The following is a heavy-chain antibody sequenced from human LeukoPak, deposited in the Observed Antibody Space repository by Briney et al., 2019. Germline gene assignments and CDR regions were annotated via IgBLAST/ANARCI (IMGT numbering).Heavy chain of an antibody. J-gene: IGHJ1*01. D-gene: IGHD3-22*01. CDR1: GFTFSNAW. Sequence: PGGSLRLSCAASGFTFSNAWMSWVRQAPGKGLEWVGRIKSKSDGGTTDYAAPVKGRFTISRSDSKNTLYLQMNSLRTVDTAVYYCTFHNYYYDSSGARYLQHWGQGTLVTVSS. CDR2: IKSKSDGGTT. CDR3: TFHNYYYDSSGARYLQH. V-gene: IGHV3-15*01.